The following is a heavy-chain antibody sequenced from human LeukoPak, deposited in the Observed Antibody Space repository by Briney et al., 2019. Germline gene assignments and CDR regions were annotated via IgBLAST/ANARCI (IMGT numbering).Heavy chain of an antibody. CDR3: ARDHLASSGYYPPSYYFDY. CDR1: GYTFTSYG. D-gene: IGHD3-22*01. J-gene: IGHJ4*02. Sequence: GASVKVSCKASGYTFTSYGISWVRQAPGQGLEWMGWISAYNGNTNYAQKLQGRVTMTTDTSTSTAYMELRSLRSDDTAVYYCARDHLASSGYYPPSYYFDYWGQGTLVTVSS. CDR2: ISAYNGNT. V-gene: IGHV1-18*01.